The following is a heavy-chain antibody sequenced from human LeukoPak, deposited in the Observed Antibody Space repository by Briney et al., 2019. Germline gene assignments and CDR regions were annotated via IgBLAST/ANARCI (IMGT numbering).Heavy chain of an antibody. Sequence: GGSLRLSCAASGFTFSRYSMNWVRQAPGKGLEWVSYIYSSSSTISYAGSVKGRFTISRDNAKHSLYLQMNSLRTEDTAVYYCARNRNRYYYHMDVWGKGTTVTVSS. CDR3: ARNRNRYYYHMDV. V-gene: IGHV3-48*04. CDR1: GFTFSRYS. CDR2: IYSSSSTI. J-gene: IGHJ6*03. D-gene: IGHD1-14*01.